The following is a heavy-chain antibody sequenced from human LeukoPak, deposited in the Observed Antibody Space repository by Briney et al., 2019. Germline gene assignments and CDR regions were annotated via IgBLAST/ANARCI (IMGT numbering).Heavy chain of an antibody. CDR1: GFTLSSYN. CDR2: ISSRSTYI. D-gene: IGHD2-2*01. V-gene: IGHV3-21*01. Sequence: TGGSLRLSCAASGFTLSSYNLNWVRQAPGKGLEWVSSISSRSTYIYYADSVKGRFTISRDNAKNSLYLQMNSLRAEDTALYYCARDSAEYQLLRDFDYWGQGTLVTVSS. CDR3: ARDSAEYQLLRDFDY. J-gene: IGHJ4*02.